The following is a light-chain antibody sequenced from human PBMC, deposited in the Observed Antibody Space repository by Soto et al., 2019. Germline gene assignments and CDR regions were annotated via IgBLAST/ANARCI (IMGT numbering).Light chain of an antibody. CDR2: DTS. V-gene: IGKV3-11*01. Sequence: EIVLTQSPATLSLSPGERATLSCRASQSVSNYLAWYQQKPGQAPRLLIYDTSNRATGIPARFSGSGSGTDFTLTISSLEPEDFAVYYCQQYNSYWTFGQGTKVEIK. CDR3: QQYNSYWT. CDR1: QSVSNY. J-gene: IGKJ1*01.